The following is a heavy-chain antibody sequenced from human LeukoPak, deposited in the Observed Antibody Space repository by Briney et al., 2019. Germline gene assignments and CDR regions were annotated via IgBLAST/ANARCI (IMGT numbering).Heavy chain of an antibody. CDR1: GFTFSDYY. CDR3: ARCSRGWTGGVDP. CDR2: ISSSASTM. J-gene: IGHJ5*02. V-gene: IGHV3-11*01. Sequence: GGSLRLSCAASGFTFSDYYMTWIRQAPGKGLEWVSYISSSASTMYYADSMKGRFTISRDNAKNSLHLQMNSLRAEDTAVYYCARCSRGWTGGVDPWGQGTLVTVSS. D-gene: IGHD3-16*01.